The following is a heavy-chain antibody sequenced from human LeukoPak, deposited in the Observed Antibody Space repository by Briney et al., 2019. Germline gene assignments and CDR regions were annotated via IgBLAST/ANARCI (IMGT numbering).Heavy chain of an antibody. D-gene: IGHD6-13*01. V-gene: IGHV3-21*01. CDR1: GFSFSSPG. J-gene: IGHJ4*02. CDR2: INGESTFK. CDR3: AKDRRIAAAGSVGY. Sequence: GGSLRLSCTASGFSFSSPGMNWVRQAPGKGLEWVSSINGESTFKVYADSVKGRFTISRDNAKNTLYLQMNSLRAEDTAVYYCAKDRRIAAAGSVGYWGQGTLVTVSS.